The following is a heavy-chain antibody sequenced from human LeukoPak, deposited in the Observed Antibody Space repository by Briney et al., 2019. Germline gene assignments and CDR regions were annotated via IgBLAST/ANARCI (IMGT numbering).Heavy chain of an antibody. Sequence: GGSLRLSCAASGFTFSNYGMHWVRQAPGKGLEWVSVISFDGSAKYYADSVKGRFTISRDNSKNTLYLQMNSLRAEDTAVYYCARESCGGDCPAFFDYWGQGTLVTVSS. CDR1: GFTFSNYG. CDR2: ISFDGSAK. J-gene: IGHJ4*02. V-gene: IGHV3-33*08. CDR3: ARESCGGDCPAFFDY. D-gene: IGHD2-21*02.